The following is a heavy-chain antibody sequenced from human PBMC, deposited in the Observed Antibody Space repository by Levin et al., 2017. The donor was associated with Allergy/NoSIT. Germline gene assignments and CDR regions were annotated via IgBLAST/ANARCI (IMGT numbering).Heavy chain of an antibody. CDR3: AKDPTSGSRVY. J-gene: IGHJ4*02. V-gene: IGHV3-30*18. Sequence: GESLKISCAASGFTFSSYGMHWVRQAPGKGLEWVAVISYDGSNKYYADSVKGRFTISRDNSKNTLYLQMNSLRAEDTAVYYCAKDPTSGSRVYWGQGTLVTVSS. CDR1: GFTFSSYG. D-gene: IGHD1-26*01. CDR2: ISYDGSNK.